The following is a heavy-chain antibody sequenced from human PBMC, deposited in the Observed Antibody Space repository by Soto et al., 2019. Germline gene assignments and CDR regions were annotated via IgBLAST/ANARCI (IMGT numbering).Heavy chain of an antibody. D-gene: IGHD3-16*01. Sequence: EVQLVETGGGLIQPGGSLRLSCAASGFTVSSNYMSWIRQAPGKGLEWVSILYGDGTTYYTDSLKGRLTISRDNSKNTVYLQMNSLAGEDTAVYYCARGGGRNNLFTYWGQGTLVTVSS. CDR2: LYGDGTT. J-gene: IGHJ4*02. CDR1: GFTVSSNY. V-gene: IGHV3-53*02. CDR3: ARGGGRNNLFTY.